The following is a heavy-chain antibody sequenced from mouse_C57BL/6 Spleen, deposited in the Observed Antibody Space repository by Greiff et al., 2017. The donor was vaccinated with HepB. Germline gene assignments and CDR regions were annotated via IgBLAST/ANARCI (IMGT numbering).Heavy chain of an antibody. CDR2: INYDGSST. CDR3: AREGAGSHWYFDV. Sequence: EVKLVESEGGLVQPGSSMKLSCTASGFTFSDYYMAWVRQVPEKGLEWVANINYDGSSTYYLDSLKSRFIISRDNAKNILYLQMSSLKSEDTATYYCAREGAGSHWYFDVWGTGTTVTVSS. V-gene: IGHV5-16*01. D-gene: IGHD3-3*01. J-gene: IGHJ1*03. CDR1: GFTFSDYY.